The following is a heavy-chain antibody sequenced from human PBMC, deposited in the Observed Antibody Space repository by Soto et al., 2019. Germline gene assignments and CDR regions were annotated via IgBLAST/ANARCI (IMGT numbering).Heavy chain of an antibody. V-gene: IGHV1-46*01. CDR2: INASSGST. CDR3: ARVYCSGGSCYGIDY. Sequence: ASVKVSCKASGYTFTGYAIHWVRQAPGQRLEWMGIINASSGSTSYAQKFQGRVTMTRDTSTSTVYMELSSLRSEDTAVYYCARVYCSGGSCYGIDYWGQGTLVTVSS. J-gene: IGHJ4*02. D-gene: IGHD2-15*01. CDR1: GYTFTGYA.